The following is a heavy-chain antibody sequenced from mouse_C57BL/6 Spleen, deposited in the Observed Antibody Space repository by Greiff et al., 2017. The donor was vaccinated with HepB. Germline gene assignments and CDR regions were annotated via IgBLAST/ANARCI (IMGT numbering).Heavy chain of an antibody. V-gene: IGHV1-18*01. J-gene: IGHJ4*01. Sequence: VQLQQSGPELVKPGASVKIPCKASGYTFTDYNMDWVKQSHGKSLEWIGDINPNNGGTIYNQKFKGKATLTVDKSSSTAYMELRSLTSEDTAVYYCARYYSNIYAMDYWGQGTSVTVSS. CDR3: ARYYSNIYAMDY. CDR2: INPNNGGT. CDR1: GYTFTDYN. D-gene: IGHD2-5*01.